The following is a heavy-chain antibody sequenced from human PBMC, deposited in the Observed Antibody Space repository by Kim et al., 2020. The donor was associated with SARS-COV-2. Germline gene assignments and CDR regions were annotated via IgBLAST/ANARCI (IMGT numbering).Heavy chain of an antibody. CDR1: GGTFSSYA. V-gene: IGHV1-69*13. Sequence: SVKVSCKASGGTFSSYAISWVRQAPGQGLEWMGGIIPIFGTANYAQKFQGRVTITADESTSTAYMELSSLRSEDTAVYYCAREGTGATYCSGGSCQGLPRYWGQGTLVTVSS. J-gene: IGHJ4*02. CDR2: IIPIFGTA. D-gene: IGHD2-15*01. CDR3: AREGTGATYCSGGSCQGLPRY.